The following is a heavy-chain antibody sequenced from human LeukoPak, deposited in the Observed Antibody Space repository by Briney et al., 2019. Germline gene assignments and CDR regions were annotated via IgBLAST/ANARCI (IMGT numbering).Heavy chain of an antibody. J-gene: IGHJ4*02. V-gene: IGHV3-74*01. D-gene: IGHD2-21*01. CDR3: ASFGISWRSSY. CDR1: GFSFSSHW. Sequence: GGSLRLSCAASGFSFSSHWVHWVRQAPVKGLVWVSRISDDGSYTSNVDSVKGRFTISRDNVNNMLYLHMNSLRAEDTAVYYCASFGISWRSSYWGQGTLVTVSS. CDR2: ISDDGSYT.